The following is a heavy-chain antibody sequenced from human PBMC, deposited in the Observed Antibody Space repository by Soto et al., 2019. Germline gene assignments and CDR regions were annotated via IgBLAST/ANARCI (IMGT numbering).Heavy chain of an antibody. D-gene: IGHD2-15*01. J-gene: IGHJ4*02. CDR2: ISSSSSYT. Sequence: GGSLRLSCAASGFTFSDYYMSWIRQAPGKGLEWVSYISSSSSYTNYADSVKGRFTISRDNAKNSLYLQMNSLRAEDTAVYYCARDYRESGGSCYALDYWGQGTLVTVSS. CDR1: GFTFSDYY. V-gene: IGHV3-11*06. CDR3: ARDYRESGGSCYALDY.